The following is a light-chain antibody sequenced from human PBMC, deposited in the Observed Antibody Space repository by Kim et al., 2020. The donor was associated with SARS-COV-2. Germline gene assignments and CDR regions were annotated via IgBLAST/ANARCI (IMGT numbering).Light chain of an antibody. CDR1: TSNIGNYH. CDR3: GTWDSRLGGVV. J-gene: IGLJ2*01. V-gene: IGLV1-51*01. CDR2: DNN. Sequence: QSVLTQPPSVSAAPGQKVSISCSGSTSNIGNYHVSWYQQLPGTAPKLLIYDNNMRHSGIPDRFAGSKSGTSATLGITGLQTGDEADYFCGTWDSRLGGVVFGGGTQLTVL.